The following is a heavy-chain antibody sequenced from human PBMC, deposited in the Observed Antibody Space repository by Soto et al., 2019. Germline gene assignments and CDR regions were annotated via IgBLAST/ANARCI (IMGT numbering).Heavy chain of an antibody. CDR2: IYYSGST. V-gene: IGHV4-59*01. J-gene: IGHJ3*02. CDR1: GGSISSYY. Sequence: SETLSLTCTVSGGSISSYYWSWIRQPPGKGLEWIGYIYYSGSTNYNPSLKSRVTISVDTSKNQFSLKLSSVTAADTAVYYCARDESGYDPNGYFIAFDIWGQGTMVTV. CDR3: ARDESGYDPNGYFIAFDI. D-gene: IGHD5-12*01.